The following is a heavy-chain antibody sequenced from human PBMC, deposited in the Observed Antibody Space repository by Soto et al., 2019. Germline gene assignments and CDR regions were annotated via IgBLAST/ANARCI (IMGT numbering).Heavy chain of an antibody. CDR1: GYSFTSYW. D-gene: IGHD3-22*01. CDR3: ARLDYYDSSGYYNWFDP. CDR2: IDPSDSYT. V-gene: IGHV5-10-1*01. J-gene: IGHJ5*02. Sequence: ESLKISCKGSGYSFTSYWISWVRQMPGKGLEWMGRIDPSDSYTNYSPSFQGHVTISADKSISTAYLQWSSLKASDTAMYYCARLDYYDSSGYYNWFDPWGQGTLVTVSS.